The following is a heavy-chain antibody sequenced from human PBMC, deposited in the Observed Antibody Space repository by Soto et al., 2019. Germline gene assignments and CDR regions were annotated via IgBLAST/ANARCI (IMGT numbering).Heavy chain of an antibody. CDR1: GASMRGYY. CDR2: IYATGTT. CDR3: VRDGTKTLRDWFDP. V-gene: IGHV4-4*07. J-gene: IGHJ5*02. D-gene: IGHD1-1*01. Sequence: SETPSLTCPVSGASMRGYYWSWIRKSAGKGLEWIGRIYATGTTDYNPSLKSRVMMSVDTSKKQFSLKLRSVTAADTAVYYCVRDGTKTLRDWFDPWGQGISVTVS.